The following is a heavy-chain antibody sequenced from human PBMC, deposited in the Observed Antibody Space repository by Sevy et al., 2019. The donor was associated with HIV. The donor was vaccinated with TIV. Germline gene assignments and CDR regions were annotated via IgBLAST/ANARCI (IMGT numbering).Heavy chain of an antibody. CDR2: ISSDGRPT. V-gene: IGHV3-74*01. D-gene: IGHD5-18*01. CDR1: GFTFSSYW. Sequence: GGSLRLSCEASGFTFSSYWMHWVRQSPGKGLVWVSRISSDGRPTNYADSVKGRFTISRDNAKNTLYLQMNSLRAEDTSLYYCARRYSYGYGMDVWGQGTTVTVSS. J-gene: IGHJ6*02. CDR3: ARRYSYGYGMDV.